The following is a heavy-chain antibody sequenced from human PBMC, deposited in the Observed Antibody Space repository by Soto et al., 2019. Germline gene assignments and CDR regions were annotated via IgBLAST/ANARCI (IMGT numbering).Heavy chain of an antibody. Sequence: QVQLVQSGAEVKKPGASVKVSCKASGYTFTSYGISWVRQAPEQGLEWMGWISGYNGNKKYAQKLQGRVTMTTDTSTSTAYMELRSLSSDDTAGYDCAGDPEIFDYWGQGTLVTVSA. V-gene: IGHV1-18*01. CDR2: ISGYNGNK. J-gene: IGHJ4*02. CDR1: GYTFTSYG. CDR3: AGDPEIFDY.